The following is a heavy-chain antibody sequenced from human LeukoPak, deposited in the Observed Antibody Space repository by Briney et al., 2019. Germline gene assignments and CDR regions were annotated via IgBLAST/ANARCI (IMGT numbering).Heavy chain of an antibody. J-gene: IGHJ4*02. CDR1: GYALTNYY. CDR2: ISAYNGNT. Sequence: GASVKVSCKAAGYALTNYYMHWVRQAPGQGLEWMGWISAYNGNTNYAQKLQGRVTMTTDTSTSTAYMELRSLRSDDTAVYYCARGPDYWGQGTLVTVSS. V-gene: IGHV1-18*04. CDR3: ARGPDY.